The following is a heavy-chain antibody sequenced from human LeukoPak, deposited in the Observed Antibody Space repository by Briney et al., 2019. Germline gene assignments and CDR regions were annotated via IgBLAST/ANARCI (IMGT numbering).Heavy chain of an antibody. Sequence: PGGSLRLSCASSASDFRTSWMHWVRQGPGTGLVWVSLITADGRSTTYADSVKGRFTISRDNAKNTLYLQMHSLRAGDTAVYYCARAAYSSTWYSRYFDLWGRGTLVTVSS. D-gene: IGHD6-13*01. CDR1: ASDFRTSW. J-gene: IGHJ2*01. CDR3: ARAAYSSTWYSRYFDL. CDR2: ITADGRST. V-gene: IGHV3-74*01.